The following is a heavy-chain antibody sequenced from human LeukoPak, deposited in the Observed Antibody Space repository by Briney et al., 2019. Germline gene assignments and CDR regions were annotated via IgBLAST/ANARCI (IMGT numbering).Heavy chain of an antibody. Sequence: GASVTVSCKASGGTFSSYAISWVRQAPGQGREWMGGIVPIFGTTNYAQKFQGRVTITTDESTSTVYMELSSLRSEDTAVYYCARAPGGGFDYWGQGTLVTVSS. V-gene: IGHV1-69*05. J-gene: IGHJ4*02. D-gene: IGHD2-15*01. CDR2: IVPIFGTT. CDR1: GGTFSSYA. CDR3: ARAPGGGFDY.